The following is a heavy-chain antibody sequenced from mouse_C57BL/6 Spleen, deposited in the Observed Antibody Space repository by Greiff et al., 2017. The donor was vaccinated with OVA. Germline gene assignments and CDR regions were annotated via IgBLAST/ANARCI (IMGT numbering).Heavy chain of an antibody. CDR3: ARAYDGYSAWFAY. CDR1: GFTFSSYA. J-gene: IGHJ3*01. V-gene: IGHV5-4*03. D-gene: IGHD2-3*01. CDR2: ISDGGSYT. Sequence: DVMLVESGGGLVKPGGSLKLSCAASGFTFSSYAMSWVRQTPEKRLEWVATISDGGSYTYYPDNVKGRFTISRDNAKNNLYLQMSHLKSEDTAMYYCARAYDGYSAWFAYWGQGTLVTVSA.